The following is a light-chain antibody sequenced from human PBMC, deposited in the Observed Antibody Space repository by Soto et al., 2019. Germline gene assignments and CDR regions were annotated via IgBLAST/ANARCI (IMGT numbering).Light chain of an antibody. Sequence: QSVLTQPPSVSGAPGQRVTISCTGSSSNIGAGYDVHWYQQLPGTAPKLLIYGNSNRPSGVPHRFSGSKSGTSASLAITGLKADDEADYYCQSYDSSLSVVFGGGTKLTVL. CDR3: QSYDSSLSVV. V-gene: IGLV1-40*01. CDR2: GNS. J-gene: IGLJ2*01. CDR1: SSNIGAGYD.